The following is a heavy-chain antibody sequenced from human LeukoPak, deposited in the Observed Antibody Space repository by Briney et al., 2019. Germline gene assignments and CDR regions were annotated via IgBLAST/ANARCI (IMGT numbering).Heavy chain of an antibody. CDR3: ARDHHHRLWDDYYYYMDV. V-gene: IGHV3-7*01. Sequence: PGGSLRLSCAASGFTFSNNWMSWVRQAPGKGLEWVANIKRDGSDKYYVDSVKGRFTISRDNAKNSLYLQINSLRAEDTAVYYCARDHHHRLWDDYYYYMDVWGKGTTVTISS. D-gene: IGHD3-16*02. J-gene: IGHJ6*03. CDR1: GFTFSNNW. CDR2: IKRDGSDK.